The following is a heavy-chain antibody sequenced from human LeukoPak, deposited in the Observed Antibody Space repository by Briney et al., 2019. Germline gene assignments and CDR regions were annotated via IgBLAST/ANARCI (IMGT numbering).Heavy chain of an antibody. D-gene: IGHD3-10*01. Sequence: SQTLSLTCTVSGGSISSGDYYWSWIRQPPGKGLEWIGYIYYSGSTYYNPSLKSRVTISVDTSKNQFSLKLSSVTAADTAVYYCARDGELLGQGGDWFDPWGQGTLVTVSS. CDR1: GGSISSGDYY. V-gene: IGHV4-30-4*08. J-gene: IGHJ5*02. CDR2: IYYSGST. CDR3: ARDGELLGQGGDWFDP.